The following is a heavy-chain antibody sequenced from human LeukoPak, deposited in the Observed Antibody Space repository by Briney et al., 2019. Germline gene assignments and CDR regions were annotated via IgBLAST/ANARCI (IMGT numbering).Heavy chain of an antibody. Sequence: SETLSLTCTVSGGSISSYYWSWIRQPPGKGLEWIGYIYYSGSTNYNPSLKSRVTISVDTSKNQFSLKLSSVTAADTAVYYCARVWGASYYYGSGSHRSDAFDTWGQGTMVTVSS. CDR2: IYYSGST. D-gene: IGHD3-10*01. CDR3: ARVWGASYYYGSGSHRSDAFDT. V-gene: IGHV4-59*01. J-gene: IGHJ3*02. CDR1: GGSISSYY.